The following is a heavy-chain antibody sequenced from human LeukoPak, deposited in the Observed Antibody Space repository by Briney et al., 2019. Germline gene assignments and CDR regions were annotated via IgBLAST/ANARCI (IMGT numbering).Heavy chain of an antibody. Sequence: SETLSLTCTVSGGSISSYYWSWIRQPPGKGLEWIGYIYYSGSTNYNPSLKRRVTISVDTSKNQFSLTLSSATAADTAVYYCARAGDSGFDYWGQGTLVTVSS. CDR2: IYYSGST. D-gene: IGHD7-27*01. CDR1: GGSISSYY. V-gene: IGHV4-59*01. J-gene: IGHJ4*02. CDR3: ARAGDSGFDY.